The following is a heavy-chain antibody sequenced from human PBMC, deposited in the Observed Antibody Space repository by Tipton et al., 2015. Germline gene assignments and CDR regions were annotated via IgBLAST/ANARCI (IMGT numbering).Heavy chain of an antibody. CDR1: GFTFITYA. CDR2: IKPDGSES. CDR3: ARSGGYGWDF. Sequence: GSLRLSCTPSGFTFITYAMHWVRQAPGKGLEWVANIKPDGSESYYLDSVKGRFTFFRDNAKNSLHLQLNNLRAEDTAVYYCARSGGYGWDFWGQGTLVTVSS. D-gene: IGHD5-12*01. J-gene: IGHJ4*02. V-gene: IGHV3-7*01.